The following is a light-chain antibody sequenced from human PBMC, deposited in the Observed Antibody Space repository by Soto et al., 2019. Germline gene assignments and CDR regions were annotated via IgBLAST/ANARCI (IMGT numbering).Light chain of an antibody. Sequence: EIVLTQSPGTPSLSPGERATLSCRASESIASNYLAWYQQKPGQAPRLLIYTASNRATGIPDKISGSGSGTDFTLTISRLEPEDFAVYYCQQYGSSPWTSGQGTKVDIK. V-gene: IGKV3-20*01. J-gene: IGKJ1*01. CDR3: QQYGSSPWT. CDR1: ESIASNY. CDR2: TAS.